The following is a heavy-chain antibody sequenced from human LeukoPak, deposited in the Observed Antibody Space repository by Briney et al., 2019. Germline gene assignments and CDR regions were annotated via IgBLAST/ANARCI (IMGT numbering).Heavy chain of an antibody. V-gene: IGHV4-39*01. CDR2: IYYSGST. Sequence: SETLPLTCTVSGGSISSSSYYWGWIRQPPGKGLEWIGSIYYSGSTYYNPSLKSRVTISVDTSKNQFSLKLSSVTAADTAVYYCARHSWHNDPEFDYWGQGTLVTVSS. D-gene: IGHD3-16*01. J-gene: IGHJ4*02. CDR3: ARHSWHNDPEFDY. CDR1: GGSISSSSYY.